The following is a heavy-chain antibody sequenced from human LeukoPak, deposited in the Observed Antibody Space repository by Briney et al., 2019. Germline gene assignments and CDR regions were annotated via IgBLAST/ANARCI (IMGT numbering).Heavy chain of an antibody. CDR3: ARMGDGYNRLYYYYGMDV. Sequence: ASVKVSCKASGYTFTGYYIHWVRQAPGQGLEWMGWINPNSGGTNYAQKFQGRVTMTRDTSISTAYMELSRLRSDDTAVYYCARMGDGYNRLYYYYGMDVWGQGTTVTVSS. CDR1: GYTFTGYY. D-gene: IGHD5-24*01. J-gene: IGHJ6*02. CDR2: INPNSGGT. V-gene: IGHV1-2*02.